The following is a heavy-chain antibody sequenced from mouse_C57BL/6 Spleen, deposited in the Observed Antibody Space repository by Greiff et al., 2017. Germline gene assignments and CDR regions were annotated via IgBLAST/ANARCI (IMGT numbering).Heavy chain of an antibody. CDR3: ARWYSNAMDY. D-gene: IGHD1-1*02. J-gene: IGHJ4*01. Sequence: QVQLQQSGAELARPGASVKLSCKASGYTFTSYGISWVKQITGQGLEWIGEMYPRSGNTYYNEKFKGKATLTADKSSSTAYMELRSLTSEDSAVYFGARWYSNAMDYWGQGTSVTVSS. CDR2: MYPRSGNT. CDR1: GYTFTSYG. V-gene: IGHV1-81*01.